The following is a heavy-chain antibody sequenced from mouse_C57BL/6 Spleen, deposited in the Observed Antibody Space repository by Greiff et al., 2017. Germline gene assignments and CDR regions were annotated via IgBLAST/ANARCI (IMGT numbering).Heavy chain of an antibody. CDR3: AIDRAGRRDWYFDV. CDR1: GFTFTDYY. J-gene: IGHJ1*03. CDR2: IRNKANGYTT. V-gene: IGHV7-3*01. Sequence: EVQRVESGGGLVQPGGSLSLSCAASGFTFTDYYMSWVRQPPGKALEWLGFIRNKANGYTTEYSAAVKGRFTISRDNSQSILYLQMNALRAEDSATYYCAIDRAGRRDWYFDVWGTGTTVTVSS. D-gene: IGHD3-3*01.